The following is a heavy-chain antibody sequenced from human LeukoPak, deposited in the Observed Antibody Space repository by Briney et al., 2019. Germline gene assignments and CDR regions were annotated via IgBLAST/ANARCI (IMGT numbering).Heavy chain of an antibody. D-gene: IGHD1-14*01. CDR1: GFTFSSYG. J-gene: IGHJ4*02. Sequence: PGGSLRLSCAASGFTFSSYGMHWVRQAPGKGLEWVAFIRYDGSNKYYADSVKGRFTISRDNSKNTLYLQMNSLRAEDTAVYYCAKARRMHHRGFDYWGQGTLVTVSS. V-gene: IGHV3-30*02. CDR3: AKARRMHHRGFDY. CDR2: IRYDGSNK.